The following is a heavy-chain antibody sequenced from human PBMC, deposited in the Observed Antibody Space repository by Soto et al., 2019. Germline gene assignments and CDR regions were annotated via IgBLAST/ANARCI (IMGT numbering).Heavy chain of an antibody. CDR1: GGSISSGGYY. J-gene: IGHJ4*02. CDR3: ARGPHPTPYLTFDY. CDR2: IYYSGST. D-gene: IGHD2-21*02. Sequence: PSETLSLTCTVSGGSISSGGYYWSWIRQHPGKGLEWIGYIYYSGSTYYNPSLKSRVTISVDTSKNQFSLKLSSVTAADTAVYYCARGPHPTPYLTFDYWGQGTLVTVSS. V-gene: IGHV4-31*03.